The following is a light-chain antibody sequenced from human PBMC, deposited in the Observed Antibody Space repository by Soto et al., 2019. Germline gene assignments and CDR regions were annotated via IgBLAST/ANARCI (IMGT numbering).Light chain of an antibody. CDR3: QQRSNWPKT. J-gene: IGKJ1*01. CDR1: QSVRNN. Sequence: ESVLTQSPGTLSLSPGERATLSCRASQSVRNNYIAWYQQKRGQAPRLLIYDASNRATGIPARFSGSGSGTDFTLTISSLEPEDFAVYYCQQRSNWPKTFGQGTKAAIK. CDR2: DAS. V-gene: IGKV3-11*01.